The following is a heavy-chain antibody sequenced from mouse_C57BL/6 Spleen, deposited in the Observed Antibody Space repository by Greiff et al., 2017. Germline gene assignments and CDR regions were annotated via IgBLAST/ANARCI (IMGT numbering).Heavy chain of an antibody. CDR1: GYTFTSYG. CDR3: ARYGNSNYYAMDY. J-gene: IGHJ4*01. D-gene: IGHD2-1*01. CDR2: IYPRSGNT. Sequence: QVQLKESGAELARPGASVKLSCQASGYTFTSYGIRWVKQRTGQGLEWIGEIYPRSGNTYYNEKFKGKATLTADKSSSTAYMELRSLTSEDSAVYFCARYGNSNYYAMDYWGQGTSVTVSS. V-gene: IGHV1-81*01.